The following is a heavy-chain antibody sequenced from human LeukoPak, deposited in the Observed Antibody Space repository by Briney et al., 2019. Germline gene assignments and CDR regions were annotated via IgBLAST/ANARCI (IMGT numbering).Heavy chain of an antibody. CDR1: GFTFSSYG. Sequence: GGSLRLSCAASGFTFSSYGMHWVRQAPGKGLEWVAVIWYDGSNKYYADSVKGRFTTSRDNSKNTLYLQMNSLRAEDTAVYYCARSSGSYPFDYWGQGTLVTVSS. CDR3: ARSSGSYPFDY. J-gene: IGHJ4*02. V-gene: IGHV3-33*01. CDR2: IWYDGSNK. D-gene: IGHD1-26*01.